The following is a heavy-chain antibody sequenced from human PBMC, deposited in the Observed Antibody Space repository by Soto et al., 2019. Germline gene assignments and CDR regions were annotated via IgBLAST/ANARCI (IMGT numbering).Heavy chain of an antibody. CDR2: ISDSGGIT. CDR1: GFTFSAYA. CDR3: ASPRPGYTSAFDI. V-gene: IGHV3-23*01. Sequence: EVQLLESGGDLVQPGGSLRLSCAASGFTFSAYAMSWVRQAPGKGLEWVSSISDSGGITYYADSVKGRFTISRDNSKNTLYLQMNSLRAEDTAVYYCASPRPGYTSAFDIWGQGTMVTVSS. D-gene: IGHD5-18*01. J-gene: IGHJ3*02.